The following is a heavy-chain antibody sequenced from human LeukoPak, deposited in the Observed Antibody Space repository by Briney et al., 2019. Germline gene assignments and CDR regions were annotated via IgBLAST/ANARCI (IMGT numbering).Heavy chain of an antibody. Sequence: PSETLSPTCTVSGGSISSGSYYWSWIRQPAGKGLEWIGRIYTSGSTNYNPSLKSRVTISVDTSKNQFSLKLSSVTAADTAVYYCASSRLRYFDWLQRDDYYYYYMDVWGKGTTVTVSS. V-gene: IGHV4-61*02. CDR2: IYTSGST. J-gene: IGHJ6*03. D-gene: IGHD3-9*01. CDR3: ASSRLRYFDWLQRDDYYYYYMDV. CDR1: GGSISSGSYY.